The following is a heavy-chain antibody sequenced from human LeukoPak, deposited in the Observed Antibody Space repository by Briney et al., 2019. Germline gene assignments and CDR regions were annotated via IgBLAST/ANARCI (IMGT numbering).Heavy chain of an antibody. CDR3: ARDLFKTYYYDSSGSDYFDY. V-gene: IGHV3-21*01. Sequence: GGSLRLSCAASGFSFSTYVMSWVRQPPGKGLEWVSPISSSSSYIYYADSVKGRFTISRDNAKNSLYLQMNSLRAEDTAVYYCARDLFKTYYYDSSGSDYFDYWGQGTLVTVSS. CDR2: ISSSSSYI. J-gene: IGHJ4*02. D-gene: IGHD3-22*01. CDR1: GFSFSTYV.